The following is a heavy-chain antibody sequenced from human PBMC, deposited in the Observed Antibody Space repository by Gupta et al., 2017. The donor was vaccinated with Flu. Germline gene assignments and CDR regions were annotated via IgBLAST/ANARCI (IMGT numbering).Heavy chain of an antibody. CDR3: ARDYYGSGTKREFDY. V-gene: IGHV1-69*06. D-gene: IGHD3-10*01. Sequence: KASGGTFSSYAISWVRQAPGQGLEWMGGIIPIFGTANYAQKFQGRVTITADKSTSTAYMELSSLRSEDTAVYYCARDYYGSGTKREFDYWGQGTLVTASS. J-gene: IGHJ4*02. CDR2: IIPIFGTA. CDR1: GGTFSSYA.